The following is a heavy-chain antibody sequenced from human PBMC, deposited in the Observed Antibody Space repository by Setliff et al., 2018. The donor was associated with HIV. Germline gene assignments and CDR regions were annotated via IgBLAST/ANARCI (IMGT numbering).Heavy chain of an antibody. CDR2: FSYTDEP. V-gene: IGHV4-30-4*08. CDR3: AIARSSWYNTSPYYFDS. Sequence: PSETLSLTCTVSGVSARSGEHWTWVRQAPGKGMEWIGYFSYTDEPHINYLEYFNPSLKNRLGITLEKPRNHFSLKLTSVTAADTAVYYCAIARSSWYNTSPYYFDSWGQGTLVTVSS. D-gene: IGHD1-20*01. J-gene: IGHJ4*02. CDR1: GVSARSGEH.